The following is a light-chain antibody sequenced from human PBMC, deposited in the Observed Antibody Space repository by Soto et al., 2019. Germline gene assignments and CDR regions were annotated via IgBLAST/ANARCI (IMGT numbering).Light chain of an antibody. CDR3: QSYDSSLTGYV. V-gene: IGLV1-40*01. CDR1: SSNIGAGYD. CDR2: GHS. Sequence: QSVLTQPPSVSGAPGQRVTISCTGSSSNIGAGYDVHWYQQFPGTAPKLLISGHSSRPSGVPDRFSGSKSGTSASLAITGLQAEDEADYYCQSYDSSLTGYVFGTGTKRTVL. J-gene: IGLJ1*01.